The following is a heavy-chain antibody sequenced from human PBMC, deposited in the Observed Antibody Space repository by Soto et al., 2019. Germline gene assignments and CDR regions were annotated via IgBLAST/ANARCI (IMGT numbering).Heavy chain of an antibody. Sequence: QFQLVQPGPKGKRPGAPVKVSGRASGNPSTPSSLHGVRQAPGQGLEWMGWINPNTGGTRFAPKFEGRVTLTTDPSVRTVYMEVRSLRSDDTAVFYCSVYFDDLQEASFWGQGTLVTVTS. J-gene: IGHJ1*01. D-gene: IGHD2-8*01. CDR3: SVYFDDLQEASF. V-gene: IGHV1-2*02. CDR1: GNPSTPSS. CDR2: INPNTGGT.